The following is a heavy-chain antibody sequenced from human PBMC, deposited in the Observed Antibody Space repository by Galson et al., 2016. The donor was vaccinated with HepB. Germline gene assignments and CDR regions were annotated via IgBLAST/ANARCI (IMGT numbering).Heavy chain of an antibody. D-gene: IGHD3-3*01. CDR3: ARWYHDLWSSYYNPQHTYYFDS. CDR2: IKQDGSEK. V-gene: IGHV3-7*04. CDR1: GFSFSSYW. Sequence: SLRLSCAASGFSFSSYWMSWVRQAPGKGLEWVANIKQDGSEKYFLASVKGRFTVSRDNAQTSLYLQMNSLGAEDTAVYYCARWYHDLWSSYYNPQHTYYFDSWGQGALVTVSS. J-gene: IGHJ4*02.